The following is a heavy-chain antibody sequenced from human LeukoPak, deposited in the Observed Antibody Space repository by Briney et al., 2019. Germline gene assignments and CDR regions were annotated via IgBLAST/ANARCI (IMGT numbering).Heavy chain of an antibody. D-gene: IGHD1-26*01. CDR1: GFTVSSNY. J-gene: IGHJ4*02. V-gene: IGHV3-53*05. CDR3: AKLATDY. Sequence: GGSLRLSCAASGFTVSSNYMSWVRQAPGKGLEWVSIIYSGGGTYYADSVKGRLTISRDNSKNTLYLRMNSLRAEDTAVYYCAKLATDYWGQGTLVTVSS. CDR2: IYSGGGT.